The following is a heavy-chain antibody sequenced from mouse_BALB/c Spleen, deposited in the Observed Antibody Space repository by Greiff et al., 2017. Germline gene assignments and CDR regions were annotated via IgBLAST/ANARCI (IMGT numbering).Heavy chain of an antibody. CDR1: GFTFSSYG. V-gene: IGHV5-6*01. J-gene: IGHJ4*01. Sequence: EVMLVESGGDLVKPGGSLKLSCAASGFTFSSYGMSWVRQTPDKRLEWVATISSGGSYTYYPDSVKGRFTISRDNAKNTLYLQMSSLKSEDTAMYYCARGDGYVYAMDYWGQGTSDTVSS. CDR2: ISSGGSYT. D-gene: IGHD2-2*01. CDR3: ARGDGYVYAMDY.